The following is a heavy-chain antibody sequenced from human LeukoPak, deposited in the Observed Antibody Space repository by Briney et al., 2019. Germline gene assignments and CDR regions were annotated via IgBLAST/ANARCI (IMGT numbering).Heavy chain of an antibody. CDR3: AKVPRGYGATGYFDY. J-gene: IGHJ4*02. D-gene: IGHD4-17*01. CDR2: ISVSGNT. V-gene: IGHV3-23*01. CDR1: GFTLSSYA. Sequence: PGGSLRLSCAASGFTLSSYAMSWVRQAPGKGLEWVSAISVSGNTYHADSVKGRFTISRDSSKNTLYLQMNRLRAEDAAVYYCAKVPRGYGATGYFDYWGQGTLVTVSS.